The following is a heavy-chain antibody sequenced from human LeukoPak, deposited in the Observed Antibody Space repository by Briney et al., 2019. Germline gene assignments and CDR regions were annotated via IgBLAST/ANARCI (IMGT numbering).Heavy chain of an antibody. CDR3: ARDSQPY. Sequence: GASVKVSCKTSGYTFTDYNVYWVRQAPGQGLEWMGWINPNSGGTNYAQKFQGRVTMTRDTSISTAYMELSRLRSDDTAVYYCARDSQPYWGQGTLVTVSS. J-gene: IGHJ4*02. D-gene: IGHD2-2*01. CDR1: GYTFTDYN. V-gene: IGHV1-2*02. CDR2: INPNSGGT.